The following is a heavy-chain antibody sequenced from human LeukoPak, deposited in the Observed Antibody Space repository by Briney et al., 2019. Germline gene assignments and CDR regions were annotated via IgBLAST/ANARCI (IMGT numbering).Heavy chain of an antibody. CDR2: IRSKAYGGTT. CDR3: TRVGMTTVAHFDY. CDR1: GFTFGDYV. V-gene: IGHV3-49*04. J-gene: IGHJ4*02. Sequence: PGGSLRLSCIASGFTFGDYVMSWVRQAPGKGLEWVGFIRSKAYGGTTEYVASVKGRFTISRDDSKSIAYLQMNSLKTEDTAVYYCTRVGMTTVAHFDYWGQGTLVTVSS. D-gene: IGHD4-23*01.